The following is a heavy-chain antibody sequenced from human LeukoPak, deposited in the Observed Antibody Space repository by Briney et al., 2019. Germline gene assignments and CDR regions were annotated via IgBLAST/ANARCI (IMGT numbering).Heavy chain of an antibody. CDR1: GFTVNSNY. CDR3: ARDRSGSYYFDY. V-gene: IGHV3-66*01. Sequence: GGSLRLSCAASGFTVNSNYMSWVREAPGKGLEWVSVIYSGGSTYYADSVKGRFTISRDNSKNTLYLQMNSLRAEDTAVYYCARDRSGSYYFDYWGQGTLVTVSS. J-gene: IGHJ4*02. D-gene: IGHD1-26*01. CDR2: IYSGGST.